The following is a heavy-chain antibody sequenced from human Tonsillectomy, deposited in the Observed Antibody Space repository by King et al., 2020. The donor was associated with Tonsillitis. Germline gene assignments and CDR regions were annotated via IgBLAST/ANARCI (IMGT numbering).Heavy chain of an antibody. J-gene: IGHJ4*02. CDR1: GFTFSSYS. Sequence: VQLVESGGGLVQPGGSLRLSCAASGFTFSSYSMNWVRQAPGKGLEWVSYISSSSSTIYYADSVKGRFTISRDNAKNSLYLQMNSLRDEDTAVYYCARDGEYYDILTVPYYFDYWGQGTLVTVSS. CDR3: ARDGEYYDILTVPYYFDY. CDR2: ISSSSSTI. D-gene: IGHD3-9*01. V-gene: IGHV3-48*02.